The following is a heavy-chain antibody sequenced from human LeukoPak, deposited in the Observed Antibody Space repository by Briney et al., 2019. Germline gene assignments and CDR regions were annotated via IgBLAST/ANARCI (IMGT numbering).Heavy chain of an antibody. J-gene: IGHJ4*02. D-gene: IGHD1-14*01. CDR3: ASRSGDY. CDR1: GGSISSCGYS. CDR2: IYHSGST. Sequence: SQTLSLTCALSGGSISSCGYSWSWLRQPRGKGMKWIGYIYHSGSTYYNPSIKSRVTISVDRSKNQFSLQLSSVTAADTAVYYCASRSGDYWGQGTLVSVSS. V-gene: IGHV4-30-2*01.